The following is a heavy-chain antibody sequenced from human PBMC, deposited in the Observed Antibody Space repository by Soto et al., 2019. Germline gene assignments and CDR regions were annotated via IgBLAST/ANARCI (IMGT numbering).Heavy chain of an antibody. Sequence: SETLSLTCTVSGGSISSGGYYWSWIRQHPGKGLEWIGYIYYSGSTYYNPSLKSRVTISVDTSKNQFSLKLSSVTAADTAVYYCARDRYDAQDYYYYGMDVWGQGTTVTVSS. CDR3: ARDRYDAQDYYYYGMDV. CDR2: IYYSGST. J-gene: IGHJ6*02. CDR1: GGSISSGGYY. V-gene: IGHV4-31*03. D-gene: IGHD1-1*01.